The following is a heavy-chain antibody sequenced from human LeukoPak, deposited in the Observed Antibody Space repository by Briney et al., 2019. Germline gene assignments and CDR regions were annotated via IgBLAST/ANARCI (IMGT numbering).Heavy chain of an antibody. V-gene: IGHV3-23*01. D-gene: IGHD2-21*02. J-gene: IGHJ3*02. CDR1: GFTFSSYA. CDR3: AASGVVTGSPHGFDI. CDR2: ISGSAGRT. Sequence: PGGSLRLSCAASGFTFSSYAMSWVRQAPGKWLEWVSGISGSAGRTYYADSVKGRFTISRDNAENSLFLQMNSLSAEDTAVYYCAASGVVTGSPHGFDIWGQGTMVTVSS.